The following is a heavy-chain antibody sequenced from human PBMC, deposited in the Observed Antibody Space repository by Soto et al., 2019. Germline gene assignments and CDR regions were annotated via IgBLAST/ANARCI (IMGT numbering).Heavy chain of an antibody. V-gene: IGHV4-39*01. CDR2: IYYSGTT. J-gene: IGHJ4*02. D-gene: IGHD3-22*01. Sequence: SETLSLTCSVSGGSISXSPYYWXWIRQHPGEGLEWLGIIYYSGTTSYNPSLKSRVIISVDTSNNQLFLKLRSVTASDTAVYYSARHRQYYDTSGYQQRYFDYWGQGTQVTVSS. CDR1: GGSISXSPYY. CDR3: ARHRQYYDTSGYQQRYFDY.